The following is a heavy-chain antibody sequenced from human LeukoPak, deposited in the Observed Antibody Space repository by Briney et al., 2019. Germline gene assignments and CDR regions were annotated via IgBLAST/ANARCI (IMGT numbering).Heavy chain of an antibody. CDR1: GFTFRTYA. V-gene: IGHV3-48*03. J-gene: IGHJ4*02. Sequence: GGSLRLSCATSGFTFRTYAMTWVRQVPGKGREWVSYIRSSGSSIKYADSVKGRFTFSRDNAKNSLYLQMNSLRVEDTAVYYCAREGGISGASTFDYWGQGTLVTVSS. CDR2: IRSSGSSI. CDR3: AREGGISGASTFDY. D-gene: IGHD1-20*01.